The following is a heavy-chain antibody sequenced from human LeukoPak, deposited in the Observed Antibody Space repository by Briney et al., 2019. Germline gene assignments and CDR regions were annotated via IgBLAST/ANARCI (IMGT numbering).Heavy chain of an antibody. CDR1: VYTFTRYY. V-gene: IGHV1-2*02. CDR2: INPSSGGT. J-gene: IGHJ4*02. Sequence: GASVKVSCKASVYTFTRYYMHWVRQAPGQGLEWMGWINPSSGGTNYAQKFQGRVTMTRDTSISTAYMELSWLRSDDTALYYCATDYAGNSVPDYWGQGTLVTVSS. D-gene: IGHD4-23*01. CDR3: ATDYAGNSVPDY.